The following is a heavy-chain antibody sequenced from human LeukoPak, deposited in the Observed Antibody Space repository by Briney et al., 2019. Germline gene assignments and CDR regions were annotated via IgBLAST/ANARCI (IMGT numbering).Heavy chain of an antibody. V-gene: IGHV4-31*03. CDR3: ARDEYGSGSSQ. CDR1: GGSISSGGYY. Sequence: SETLSLTCTVSGGSISSGGYYWSWIRQHPGKGLEWIGYIYYSGSTYYNPSLKSRVTKSVDTSKNQFSLKLSFVTAADTAVYYCARDEYGSGSSQWGQGTLVTVSS. J-gene: IGHJ4*02. CDR2: IYYSGST. D-gene: IGHD3-10*01.